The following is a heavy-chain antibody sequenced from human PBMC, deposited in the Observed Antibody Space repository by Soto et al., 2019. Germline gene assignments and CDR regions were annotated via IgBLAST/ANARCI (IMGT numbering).Heavy chain of an antibody. CDR3: ARSPYSSGYYYAIDY. Sequence: QVQLVQSGAEVKKPGASVKVSCKASGYTLIMYYIHWMRQAPGQGLEWMGLINPSGGSTTYAQKFHGRVTMTRDTSTSTVYMDLSSLRSEDTAVYYCARSPYSSGYYYAIDYWGQGTQVTVSS. CDR2: INPSGGST. CDR1: GYTLIMYY. V-gene: IGHV1-46*01. D-gene: IGHD3-22*01. J-gene: IGHJ4*02.